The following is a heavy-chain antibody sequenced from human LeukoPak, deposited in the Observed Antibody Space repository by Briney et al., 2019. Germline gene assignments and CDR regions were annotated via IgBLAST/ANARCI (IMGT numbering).Heavy chain of an antibody. CDR1: GGSFSGYY. V-gene: IGHV4-34*01. J-gene: IGHJ4*02. CDR2: INHSGST. CDR3: ARDRIQGWMSVPGEY. D-gene: IGHD5-18*01. Sequence: SETLSLTCAVYGGSFSGYYWSWIRQPPGKGLEWIGEINHSGSTNYNPSLKSRVTISVDTSKNQFSLKLSSVTAADTALYYCARDRIQGWMSVPGEYWGQGTLVTVSS.